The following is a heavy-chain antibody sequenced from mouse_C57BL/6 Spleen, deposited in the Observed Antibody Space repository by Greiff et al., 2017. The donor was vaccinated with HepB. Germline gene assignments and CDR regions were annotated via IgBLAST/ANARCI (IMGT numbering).Heavy chain of an antibody. CDR1: GYSITSGYY. Sequence: VQLKESGPGLVKPSQSLSLTCSVTGYSITSGYYWNWIRQFPGNKLEWMGYISYDGSNNYNPSLKNRISITRDTSKNQFFLKLNSVTTEDTATYYCARRHYDYDDYAMDYWGQGTSVTVSS. J-gene: IGHJ4*01. V-gene: IGHV3-6*01. CDR3: ARRHYDYDDYAMDY. D-gene: IGHD2-4*01. CDR2: ISYDGSN.